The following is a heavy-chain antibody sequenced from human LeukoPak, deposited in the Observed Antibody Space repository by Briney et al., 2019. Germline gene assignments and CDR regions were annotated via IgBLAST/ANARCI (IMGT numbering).Heavy chain of an antibody. V-gene: IGHV4-38-2*02. CDR3: ARVPYDSSGYFWGWAFDI. CDR1: GYSISSDYY. CDR2: IYHSGST. Sequence: SETLSLTCTVSGYSISSDYYWGWIRQPPGKGLEWIGSIYHSGSTYYNPSLKSRVTISVDTSKNQFSLKLSSVTAADMAVYYCARVPYDSSGYFWGWAFDIWGQGTMVTVSS. D-gene: IGHD3-22*01. J-gene: IGHJ3*02.